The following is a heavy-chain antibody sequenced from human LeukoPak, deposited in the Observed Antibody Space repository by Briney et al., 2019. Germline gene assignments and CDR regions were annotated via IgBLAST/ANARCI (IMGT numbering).Heavy chain of an antibody. J-gene: IGHJ4*02. Sequence: SVKVSCKASGFTFTSSAVQWVRQARGQRLEWIGWIVVGSGNTNYAQKFQERVTITRDMSTSTAYMELGSLRSEDTAVYYCAAEVVVAAIDYWGQGTLVTVSS. CDR3: AAEVVVAAIDY. CDR1: GFTFTSSA. D-gene: IGHD2-15*01. V-gene: IGHV1-58*01. CDR2: IVVGSGNT.